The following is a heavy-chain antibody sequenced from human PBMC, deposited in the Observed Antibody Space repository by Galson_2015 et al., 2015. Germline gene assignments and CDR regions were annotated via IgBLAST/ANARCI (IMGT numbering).Heavy chain of an antibody. CDR2: IYHSGST. V-gene: IGHV4-38-2*02. CDR3: ARGVTDDITMIVVVINSLYYFDY. Sequence: TLSLTCTVSGYSISSGYYWGWIRQPPGKGLEWIGSIYHSGSTYYNPSLKSRVTISVDTSKNQFSLKLSSVTAADTAVYYCARGVTDDITMIVVVINSLYYFDYWGQGTLVTVSS. J-gene: IGHJ4*02. D-gene: IGHD3-22*01. CDR1: GYSISSGYY.